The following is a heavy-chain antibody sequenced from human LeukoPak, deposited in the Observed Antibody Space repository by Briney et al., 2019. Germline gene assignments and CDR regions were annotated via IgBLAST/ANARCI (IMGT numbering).Heavy chain of an antibody. J-gene: IGHJ4*02. CDR1: GYTFTDNY. CDR2: LNPNSGGT. CDR3: ARENDRFENPDY. Sequence: ASVKVSCKASGYTFTDNYMHWVRQAPAQGLEWMGWLNPNSGGTSYAQKFQGRVSMTRDTSISTAYMELSGLSFDDTAIYYCARENDRFENPDYWGQGTLVTVSS. V-gene: IGHV1-2*02. D-gene: IGHD1-14*01.